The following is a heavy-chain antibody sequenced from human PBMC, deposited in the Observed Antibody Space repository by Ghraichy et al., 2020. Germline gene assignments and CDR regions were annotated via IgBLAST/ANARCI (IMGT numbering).Heavy chain of an antibody. V-gene: IGHV4-39*01. Sequence: ESLNISCTVSGGSISSSSYYWGWIRQPPGKGLEWIGSIYYSGSTYYNPSLKSRVTISVDTSKNQFSLKLSSVTAADTAVYYCARHGGMVRGVILSWGQGTLVTVSS. CDR3: ARHGGMVRGVILS. CDR1: GGSISSSSYY. J-gene: IGHJ4*02. CDR2: IYYSGST. D-gene: IGHD3-10*01.